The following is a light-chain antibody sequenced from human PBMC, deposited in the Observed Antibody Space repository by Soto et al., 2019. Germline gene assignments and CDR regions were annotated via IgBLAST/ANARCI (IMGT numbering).Light chain of an antibody. CDR2: DAS. Sequence: EIVMTQSPSTLSVSPGGRATLSCRASQSVSSYLAWYQQKPGQAPRLLIYDASNRATGIPARFSGSGSGTDFTLTISSLEPEDFAVYYCQQRSNWPGLTFGGGTKVDIK. CDR1: QSVSSY. V-gene: IGKV3-11*01. J-gene: IGKJ4*01. CDR3: QQRSNWPGLT.